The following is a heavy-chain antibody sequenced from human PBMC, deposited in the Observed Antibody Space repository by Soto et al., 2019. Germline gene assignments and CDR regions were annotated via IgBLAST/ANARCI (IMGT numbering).Heavy chain of an antibody. D-gene: IGHD6-19*01. J-gene: IGHJ4*02. CDR1: GGSISSGGYY. V-gene: IGHV4-31*03. Sequence: QVQLQESGPGLVKPSQTLSLTCTVSGGSISSGGYYWSWIRQHPGKGLEWIGYIYYSGSTYYNPYLKSRVTISVDTSKKQFSLKLSSVTAADTAVYYCARFIAVAGTQGGPFDYWGQGTLVTVSS. CDR3: ARFIAVAGTQGGPFDY. CDR2: IYYSGST.